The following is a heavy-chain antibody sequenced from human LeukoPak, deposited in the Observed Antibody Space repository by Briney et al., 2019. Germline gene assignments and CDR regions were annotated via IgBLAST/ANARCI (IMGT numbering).Heavy chain of an antibody. V-gene: IGHV4-59*01. CDR3: AREDDYSNYNWFDP. CDR1: GGSISSYY. CDR2: IYYSGST. D-gene: IGHD4-11*01. J-gene: IGHJ5*02. Sequence: SETLSLTCTVSGGSISSYYWSWIRQPPGKGLEWIGYIYYSGSTNYNPSLKSRVTISVDPSKNQFSLKLSSVPAADTAVYYCAREDDYSNYNWFDPWGQGTLVTVSS.